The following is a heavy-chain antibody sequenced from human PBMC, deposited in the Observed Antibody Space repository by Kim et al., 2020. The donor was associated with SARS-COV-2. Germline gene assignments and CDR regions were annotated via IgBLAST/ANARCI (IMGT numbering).Heavy chain of an antibody. CDR3: ARDGGVGATTAFDY. J-gene: IGHJ4*02. Sequence: NPSLQSRVTISGDKSKNQFSLKLSSVTAADTAVYYCARDGGVGATTAFDYWGQGTLVTVSS. V-gene: IGHV4-4*02. D-gene: IGHD1-26*01.